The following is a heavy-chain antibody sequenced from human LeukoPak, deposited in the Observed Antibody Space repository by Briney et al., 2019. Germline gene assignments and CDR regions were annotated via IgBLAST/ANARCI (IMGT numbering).Heavy chain of an antibody. CDR2: IYPGDSDT. CDR1: GYSFTSYW. D-gene: IGHD6-13*01. CDR3: ARRVAAAGTPFDY. J-gene: IGHJ4*02. V-gene: IGHV5-51*01. Sequence: GASLKISCKGSGYSFTSYWIGWVRPMPGKGLEWMGIIYPGDSDTRYSPSFQGQVTISADKSISTAYLQWSSLKASDTAMYYCARRVAAAGTPFDYWGQGTLVTVSS.